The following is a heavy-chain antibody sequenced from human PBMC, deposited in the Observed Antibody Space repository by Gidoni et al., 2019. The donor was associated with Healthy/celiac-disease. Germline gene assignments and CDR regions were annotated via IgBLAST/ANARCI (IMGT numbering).Heavy chain of an antibody. Sequence: VSGGSISSSSYYWGWIRQPPGKGLEWIGSIYYSGSTYYNPSLKSRVTISVDTSKTQFSLKLSSVTAADTAVYYCASDTGDSSGYYYFDYWGQGTLVTVSS. CDR1: GGSISSSSYY. CDR2: IYYSGST. V-gene: IGHV4-39*01. D-gene: IGHD3-22*01. J-gene: IGHJ4*02. CDR3: ASDTGDSSGYYYFDY.